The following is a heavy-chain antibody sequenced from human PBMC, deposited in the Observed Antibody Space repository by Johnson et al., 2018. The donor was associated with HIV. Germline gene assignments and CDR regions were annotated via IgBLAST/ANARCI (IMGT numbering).Heavy chain of an antibody. Sequence: VQLVESRGGVVRPGGSLRLSCAASGFTFDDYCMSWVRQAPGTGPEWVSGINWHGGSTGYADSVKAQSTTSGDNAKNSLYLQMNNLRAEGTAGYYCARDRHCGGDCDTDDAFDIWGQGTMVTVSS. CDR3: ARDRHCGGDCDTDDAFDI. CDR1: GFTFDDYC. CDR2: INWHGGST. D-gene: IGHD2-21*02. J-gene: IGHJ3*02. V-gene: IGHV3-20*04.